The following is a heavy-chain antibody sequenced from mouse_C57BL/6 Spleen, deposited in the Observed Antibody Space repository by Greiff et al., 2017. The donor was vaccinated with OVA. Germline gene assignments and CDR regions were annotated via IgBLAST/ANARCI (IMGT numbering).Heavy chain of an antibody. V-gene: IGHV5-17*01. CDR2: ISSGSSTI. CDR3: ASPFYGNYWYFDV. D-gene: IGHD2-10*01. CDR1: GFTFSDYG. J-gene: IGHJ1*03. Sequence: EVQLQESGGGLVKPGGSLKLSCAASGFTFSDYGMHWVRQAPEKGLEWVAYISSGSSTIYYADTVKGRFTISRDNAKNTLFLQMTSLRSEDTAMYYCASPFYGNYWYFDVWGTGTTVTVSS.